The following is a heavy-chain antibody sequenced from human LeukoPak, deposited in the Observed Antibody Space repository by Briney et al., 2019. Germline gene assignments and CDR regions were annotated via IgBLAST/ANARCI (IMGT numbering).Heavy chain of an antibody. J-gene: IGHJ4*02. CDR2: IYYSGST. CDR1: GGSISSYY. CDR3: ARGRSSSDY. V-gene: IGHV4-59*01. Sequence: PSETLSLTCTVSGGSISSYYWSWLRQPPGKGLEWIGYIYYSGSTNYNPSLKSRVTISEDTSKNQYSLKLSPVTAADTAVYYCARGRSSSDYWGQGTLVTVSS. D-gene: IGHD6-6*01.